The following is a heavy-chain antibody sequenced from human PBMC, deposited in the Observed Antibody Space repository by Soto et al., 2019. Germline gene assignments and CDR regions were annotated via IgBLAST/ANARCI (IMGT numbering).Heavy chain of an antibody. CDR2: IWYDGSNK. CDR3: ASDYDSSGYYRKPLDY. V-gene: IGHV3-33*01. J-gene: IGHJ4*02. D-gene: IGHD3-22*01. CDR1: GFTFSSYG. Sequence: GGSLRLSCAASGFTFSSYGMHWVRQAPGKGLEWVAVIWYDGSNKYYADSVKGRFTISRDNSKNTLYLQMNSLRAEDTAVYYCASDYDSSGYYRKPLDYWGQGTLVTVSS.